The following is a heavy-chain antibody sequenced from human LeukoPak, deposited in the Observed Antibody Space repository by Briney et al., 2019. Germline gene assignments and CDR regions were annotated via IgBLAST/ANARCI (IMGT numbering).Heavy chain of an antibody. J-gene: IGHJ4*02. CDR1: GFTFSSYA. Sequence: GGSLRLSCAASGFTFSSYAMHWVRQAPGKGLEWVAVISYDGSSKYYADSVKGRFTISRDNSKNTLYLQMNSLRAEDTAVYYCAGDPTVTNYWGQGTLVTVSS. CDR2: ISYDGSSK. V-gene: IGHV3-30-3*01. CDR3: AGDPTVTNY. D-gene: IGHD4-11*01.